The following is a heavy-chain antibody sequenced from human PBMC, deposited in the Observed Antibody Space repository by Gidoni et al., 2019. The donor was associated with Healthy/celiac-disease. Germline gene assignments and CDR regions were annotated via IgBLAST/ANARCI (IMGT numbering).Heavy chain of an antibody. CDR2: INHSGST. D-gene: IGHD3-3*01. Sequence: QVQLQQWGAGPLKPSETWSLTCAVDGGSFCSYYWSWIRQPPGMGLEWLGEINHSGSTNYNPSLKSRVTISVDTSKHQFPLKLSSVTAADTAVFYCTRLSRISIFGVVNPTGFDYWGQGTLVTVSS. CDR1: GGSFCSYY. J-gene: IGHJ4*02. CDR3: TRLSRISIFGVVNPTGFDY. V-gene: IGHV4-34*01.